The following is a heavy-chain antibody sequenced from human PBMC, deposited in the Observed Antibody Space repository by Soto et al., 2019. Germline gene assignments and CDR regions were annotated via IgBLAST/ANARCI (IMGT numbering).Heavy chain of an antibody. CDR2: IYSSGRT. V-gene: IGHV4-4*07. D-gene: IGHD3-9*01. CDR3: ARDFDVNTALDYWNFDL. CDR1: GGSTSGKY. J-gene: IGHJ2*01. Sequence: QVHLQESWPGVVKASETLSLTCSLSGGSTSGKYWSWIRQSAGKGLEWIGRIYSSGRTHYNPSLVRRASMSVSKISFTLRLTSVTAPDPAIYYCARDFDVNTALDYWNFDLWGRGTQVSVSS.